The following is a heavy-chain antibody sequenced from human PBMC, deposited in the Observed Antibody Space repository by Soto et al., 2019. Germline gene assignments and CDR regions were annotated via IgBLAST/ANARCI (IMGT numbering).Heavy chain of an antibody. V-gene: IGHV3-21*01. J-gene: IGHJ3*01. Sequence: GGSLRLSCAASGFTFSSYSMNWVRQAPGKGLEWVSPISSSRSYTYYADSVKGRFTISRDNAKNTLYLQMNSLKADDTAVYYCARDGTGAAALDNWGQGTMVTVSS. CDR3: ARDGTGAAALDN. CDR1: GFTFSSYS. CDR2: ISSSRSYT. D-gene: IGHD6-25*01.